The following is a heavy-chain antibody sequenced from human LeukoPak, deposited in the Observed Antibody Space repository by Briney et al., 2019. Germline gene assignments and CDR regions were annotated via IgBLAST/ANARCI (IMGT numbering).Heavy chain of an antibody. V-gene: IGHV3-53*01. Sequence: GGSLRLSCAASGFTVSSNYMSWVRQAPGKGLDWVSVIYGVGSTFYADSVKGRFTISRDNSKNTLYLQMNSLRAEDTAVYYCAGHFGSGFGYWGQGTLVTVSS. CDR1: GFTVSSNY. CDR3: AGHFGSGFGY. D-gene: IGHD3-10*01. CDR2: IYGVGST. J-gene: IGHJ4*02.